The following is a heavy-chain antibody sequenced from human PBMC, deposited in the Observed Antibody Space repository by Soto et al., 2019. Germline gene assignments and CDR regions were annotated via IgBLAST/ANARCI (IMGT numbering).Heavy chain of an antibody. J-gene: IGHJ6*02. CDR1: GGTFSSYA. CDR3: ARGAGQYDFRSGYPQTYGTDV. Sequence: ASVKVSCKASGGTFSSYAISWVRQAPGQGLEWMGGIIPIFGTANYAQKFQGRVTITADESTSTAYMELSSLRSEDTAVYYCARGAGQYDFRSGYPQTYGTDVWGQGTTVTVSS. CDR2: IIPIFGTA. D-gene: IGHD3-3*01. V-gene: IGHV1-69*13.